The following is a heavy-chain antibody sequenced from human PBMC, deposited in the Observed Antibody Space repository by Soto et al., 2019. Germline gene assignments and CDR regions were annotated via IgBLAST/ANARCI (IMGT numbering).Heavy chain of an antibody. CDR1: GGSFSGYY. CDR3: ARARDYGDQFDY. CDR2: INHSGST. Sequence: PSETLSLTCAVYGGSFSGYYWSWIRQPPGKGLEWIGEINHSGSTNYNPSLKSRVTISVDMSKNQFSLKLSSVTAADTAVYYCARARDYGDQFDYWGQGTLVTVSS. V-gene: IGHV4-34*01. D-gene: IGHD4-17*01. J-gene: IGHJ4*02.